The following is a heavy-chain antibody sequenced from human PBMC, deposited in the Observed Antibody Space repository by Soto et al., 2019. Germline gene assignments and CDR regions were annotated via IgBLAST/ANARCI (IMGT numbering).Heavy chain of an antibody. CDR2: MNPNSGNT. D-gene: IGHD3-3*01. J-gene: IGHJ6*03. Sequence: QVQVVQSGAEVKKAGASVKVSCKASGYTFTSYDINWVRQATGQGLEWMGWMNPNSGNTGYAQKFQGRVTMTRNTSISTAYMELCSLRSEDTAVYYCARGLYYDFWSGYYQDYYYYYMDDWGKGTTVTVSS. CDR3: ARGLYYDFWSGYYQDYYYYYMDD. V-gene: IGHV1-8*01. CDR1: GYTFTSYD.